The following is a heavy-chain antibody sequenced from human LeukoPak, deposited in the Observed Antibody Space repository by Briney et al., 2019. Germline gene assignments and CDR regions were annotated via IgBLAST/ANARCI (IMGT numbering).Heavy chain of an antibody. D-gene: IGHD2-21*02. CDR1: GFTFSSYG. V-gene: IGHV3-23*01. CDR3: ANKGLAYCGGDCYSQL. CDR2: ISGSGGST. J-gene: IGHJ4*02. Sequence: GGSLRLSCAASGFTFSSYGMSWVRQAPGKGLEWVSAISGSGGSTYYADSVKGRFTISRDNSKNTLYLQMNSLRAEDTAVYYCANKGLAYCGGDCYSQLWGQGTLVTVSS.